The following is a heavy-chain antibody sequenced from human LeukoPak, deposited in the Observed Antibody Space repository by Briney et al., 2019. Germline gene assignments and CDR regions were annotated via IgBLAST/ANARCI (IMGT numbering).Heavy chain of an antibody. CDR1: GFTFSGSA. Sequence: GGSLRLSCAASGFTFSGSAMHWVRQASGKGLEWVGRIRSKANSYATAYAASVKGRFTISRDDSKNTAYLQMNSLKTEDTAVYYCTRHVWFGELLESWFDPWGQGTLVTVSS. CDR3: TRHVWFGELLESWFDP. V-gene: IGHV3-73*01. D-gene: IGHD3-10*01. J-gene: IGHJ5*02. CDR2: IRSKANSYAT.